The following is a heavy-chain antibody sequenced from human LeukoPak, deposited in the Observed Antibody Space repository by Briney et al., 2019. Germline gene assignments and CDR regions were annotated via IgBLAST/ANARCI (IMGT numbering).Heavy chain of an antibody. CDR2: ITADGRTT. V-gene: IGHV3-74*01. CDR1: GFTFSSYS. J-gene: IGHJ4*02. Sequence: QSGGSLRLSCAASGFTFSSYSMNWVRQAPGKGLVWVSRITADGRTTRYADSVKDRFTISRDNAKNTLYLQMNSLRAEDTAVYYCVRDRYFDYWGQGTLVTVSS. CDR3: VRDRYFDY.